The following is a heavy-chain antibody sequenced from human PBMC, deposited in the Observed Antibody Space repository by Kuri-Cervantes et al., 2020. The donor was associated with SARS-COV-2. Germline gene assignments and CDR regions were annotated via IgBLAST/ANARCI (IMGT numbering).Heavy chain of an antibody. Sequence: SETLSLTCTVSGGSISSYYWSWIRQPPGKGLEWIGYIYYSGSTNHNPSLKSRVTISVDTSKNQFSLKLSSVTAADTAVYYCARGGGGSSWYFDYWGQGTLVTVSS. CDR1: GGSISSYY. D-gene: IGHD6-13*01. V-gene: IGHV4-59*12. CDR2: IYYSGST. J-gene: IGHJ4*02. CDR3: ARGGGGSSWYFDY.